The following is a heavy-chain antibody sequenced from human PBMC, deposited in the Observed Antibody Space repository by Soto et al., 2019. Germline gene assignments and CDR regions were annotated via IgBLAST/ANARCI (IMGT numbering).Heavy chain of an antibody. V-gene: IGHV3-23*01. CDR1: GFTFSSYA. CDR2: ISGSGGST. Sequence: EVQLLESGGGLVQPGGSLRLSCAASGFTFSSYAMSWVRQAPGKGLEWVSAISGSGGSTYYADSVKGRFTISRDNSKKTLYLQMNSLRAEDTAVYYCATMIVVVITTDYWGQGTLVTVSS. J-gene: IGHJ4*02. D-gene: IGHD3-22*01. CDR3: ATMIVVVITTDY.